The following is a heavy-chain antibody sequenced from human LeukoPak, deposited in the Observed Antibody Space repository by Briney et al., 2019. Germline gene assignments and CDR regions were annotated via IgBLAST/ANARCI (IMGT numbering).Heavy chain of an antibody. CDR2: IHYSGST. Sequence: SETRSLTCTLSGGFLSGYYGSWIRQPPKGGLEWIGYIHYSGSTNYNPSLQSRLTMSLDTSKTQFSLKLTSVTAADTAVYYCARDHRSGMTTVSTGFDYWGQGTLVTVSS. CDR1: GGFLSGYY. J-gene: IGHJ4*02. V-gene: IGHV4-59*12. D-gene: IGHD4-17*01. CDR3: ARDHRSGMTTVSTGFDY.